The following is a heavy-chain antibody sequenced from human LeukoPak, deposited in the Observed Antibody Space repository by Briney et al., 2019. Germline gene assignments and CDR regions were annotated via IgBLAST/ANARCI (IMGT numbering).Heavy chain of an antibody. V-gene: IGHV7-4-1*02. J-gene: IGHJ6*03. CDR1: GYTFTSYA. D-gene: IGHD3-3*01. CDR3: ARASITIFGVRYYYMDV. CDR2: INTNTGNP. Sequence: ASVKVSCEASGYTFTSYAMNWVRQAPGQGLEWMGWINTNTGNPTYAQGFTGRFVFSLDTSVSTAYLQISSLKAEDTAVYYCARASITIFGVRYYYMDVWGKGTTVTVSS.